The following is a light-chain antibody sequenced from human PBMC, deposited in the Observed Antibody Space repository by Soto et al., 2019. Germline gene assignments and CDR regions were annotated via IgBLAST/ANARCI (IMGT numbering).Light chain of an antibody. J-gene: IGKJ5*01. CDR1: QSLLDSNGYNY. CDR3: VQALRTPFT. V-gene: IGKV2-28*01. CDR2: MGS. Sequence: DTVMTQSPFSLPVTPGEPASISCRSSQSLLDSNGYNYLDWYLQKPGQSPQLLIYMGSNRASGVPDRFSGSGSGSDFTLKISRVEDEDVGVYYCVQALRTPFTFGQGTRLEIK.